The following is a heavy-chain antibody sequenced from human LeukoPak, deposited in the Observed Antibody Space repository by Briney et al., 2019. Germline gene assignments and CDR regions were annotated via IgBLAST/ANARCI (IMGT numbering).Heavy chain of an antibody. CDR1: GFTFSSYD. Sequence: GGSLRLSCAASGFTFSSYDMHWVRQATGKGLEWVSAIGTAGDTYYPGSVKGRFTISRENAKNSLYLQMNSLRAWDTAVYYCAREGTGSYRFAFDIWGQGTIVTVSS. D-gene: IGHD3-16*02. J-gene: IGHJ3*02. V-gene: IGHV3-13*01. CDR3: AREGTGSYRFAFDI. CDR2: IGTAGDT.